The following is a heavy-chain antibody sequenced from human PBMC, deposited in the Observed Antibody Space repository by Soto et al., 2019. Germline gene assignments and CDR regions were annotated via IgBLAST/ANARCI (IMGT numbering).Heavy chain of an antibody. J-gene: IGHJ5*02. Sequence: EVQLLESGGGLVQPGGSLRLSCAASGFTFSSYAMSWVRQAPGKGLEWVSAISGSGGSTYYADSVKGRFTISRDNSKNTMYLQMNSLRAEGTAVDYWAKDPRREYSSSAESFDPWGQGTLVTVSS. CDR1: GFTFSSYA. V-gene: IGHV3-23*01. CDR3: AKDPRREYSSSAESFDP. CDR2: ISGSGGST. D-gene: IGHD6-6*01.